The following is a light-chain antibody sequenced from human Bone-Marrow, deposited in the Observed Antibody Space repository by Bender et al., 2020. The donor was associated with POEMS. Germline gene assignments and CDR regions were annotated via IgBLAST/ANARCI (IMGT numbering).Light chain of an antibody. CDR3: GGWGDSLNSGK. CDR1: SSNIGAHA. CDR2: SSH. V-gene: IGLV1-44*01. J-gene: IGLJ3*02. Sequence: QSVLTQPPSASGTPGQRVTISCSGGSSNIGAHAVNWYQHLPGTAPKLLIYSSHRRPSEVPDRFSGSRSGTSASLGISRLQSEDEAGYYCGGWGDSLNSGKFSGGTTLT.